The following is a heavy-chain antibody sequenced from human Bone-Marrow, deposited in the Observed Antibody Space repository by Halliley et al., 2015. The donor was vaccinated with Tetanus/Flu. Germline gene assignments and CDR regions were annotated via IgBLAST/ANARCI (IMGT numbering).Heavy chain of an antibody. CDR1: GFTFSSYW. CDR3: ARPSLYDGMDV. V-gene: IGHV3-74*01. CDR2: INSDGSST. J-gene: IGHJ6*02. Sequence: SGFTFSSYWMHWVRQAPGKGLVWVSRINSDGSSTSYADSLKGRFTISRDNAKNTLYLHMNSLRADDTAVYYCARPSLYDGMDVWGQGTTVTVSS.